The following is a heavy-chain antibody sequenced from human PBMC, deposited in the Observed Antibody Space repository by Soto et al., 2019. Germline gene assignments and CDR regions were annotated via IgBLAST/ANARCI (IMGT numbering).Heavy chain of an antibody. CDR2: IKQDGSEK. J-gene: IGHJ3*02. CDR3: ARDHQGDFSPLPDAFDI. CDR1: GFTFSSYW. Sequence: EVQLVESGGGLVQPGGSLRLSCAASGFTFSSYWMSWVRQAPGKGLEWVANIKQDGSEKYYVDSVKGRFTISRDNAKNSLYLQMNSLRAEDTAVYYCARDHQGDFSPLPDAFDIWGQGTMVTVSS. V-gene: IGHV3-7*04. D-gene: IGHD3-3*01.